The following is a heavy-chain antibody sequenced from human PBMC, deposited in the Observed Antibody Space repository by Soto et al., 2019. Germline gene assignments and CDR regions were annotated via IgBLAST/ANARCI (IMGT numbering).Heavy chain of an antibody. Sequence: GGSLRLSCTASGFTFGDYAMSGFRQAPGKGLEWVGFIRSKAYGGTTEYAASVKGRFTISRDDSKSIAYLQMNSLKTEDTAVYYRTRDSIAARLKNRYAFDIWGQGTMVTVSS. D-gene: IGHD6-6*01. J-gene: IGHJ3*02. V-gene: IGHV3-49*03. CDR2: IRSKAYGGTT. CDR1: GFTFGDYA. CDR3: TRDSIAARLKNRYAFDI.